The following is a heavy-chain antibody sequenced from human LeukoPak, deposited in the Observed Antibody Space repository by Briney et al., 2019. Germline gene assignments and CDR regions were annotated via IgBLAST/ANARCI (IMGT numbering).Heavy chain of an antibody. J-gene: IGHJ4*02. D-gene: IGHD6-19*01. V-gene: IGHV3-30*04. Sequence: PGGSLRLSCAASGFIFSSYAMHWVRQAPGKGLEWVAVISYDGSNKYADSVKGRFTISRDNSKNTLYLQMNSLRAKDTAVYYCALNRGSGWYFHYWGQGTLVTVSS. CDR3: ALNRGSGWYFHY. CDR2: ISYDGSNK. CDR1: GFIFSSYA.